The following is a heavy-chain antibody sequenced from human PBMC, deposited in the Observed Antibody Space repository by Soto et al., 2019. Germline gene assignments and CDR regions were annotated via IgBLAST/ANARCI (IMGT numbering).Heavy chain of an antibody. V-gene: IGHV1-46*01. CDR1: GYTFTSYY. D-gene: IGHD3-22*01. CDR2: INPSGGST. Sequence: ASVKVSCKASGYTFTSYYMHWVRQAPGQGLEWMGIINPSGGSTSYAQKFQGRVTMTRDTSTSTVYMELSSLRSEDTAVYYCASSNGGYSYDSSGYPRDAFDIWGQGTVVTVS. J-gene: IGHJ3*02. CDR3: ASSNGGYSYDSSGYPRDAFDI.